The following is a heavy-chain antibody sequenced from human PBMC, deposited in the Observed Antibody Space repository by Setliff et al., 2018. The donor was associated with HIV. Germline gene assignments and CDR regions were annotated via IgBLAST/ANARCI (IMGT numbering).Heavy chain of an antibody. V-gene: IGHV3-30*02. J-gene: IGHJ4*02. CDR2: IRFDGRNE. Sequence: PGGSLRLSCAASGFTFSNYGMHWVRQAPGKGLEWVTFIRFDGRNEYYGDSVKGRFTISRDNSKNTLYLQMNSLRAEDTAVYYCAKNTAVNSLDYWGQGTLVTVSS. D-gene: IGHD2-21*01. CDR3: AKNTAVNSLDY. CDR1: GFTFSNYG.